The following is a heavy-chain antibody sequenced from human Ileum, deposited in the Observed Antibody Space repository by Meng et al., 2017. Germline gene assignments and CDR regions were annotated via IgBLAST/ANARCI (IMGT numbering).Heavy chain of an antibody. CDR2: TTDWNGKA. J-gene: IGHJ5*01. CDR3: VNRAWLES. CDR1: GFTFNNYG. V-gene: IGHV3-23*04. D-gene: IGHD3-10*01. Sequence: LGGLGGGVVQPGKSLRLSCVASGFTFNNYGMHWVRQAPGKGLEWVSVTTDWNGKAYYADSVKGRFTISRDNSKNTLYLQMNSLRVDDTAVYYCVNRAWLESWGQGTLVTVSS.